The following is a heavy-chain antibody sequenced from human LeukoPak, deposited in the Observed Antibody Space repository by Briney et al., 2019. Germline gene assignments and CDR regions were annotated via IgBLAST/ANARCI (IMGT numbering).Heavy chain of an antibody. CDR1: GGSFSGYY. CDR2: INHSGST. Sequence: PSETLSLTCAVYGGSFSGYYWSWIRQPPGKGLEWIGEINHSGSTNYNPSLKSRVTLSVDTSKNQFSLKLSSVTAADTAVYYCARDRGTMIVVAHDAFDIWGQGTMVTVSS. J-gene: IGHJ3*02. V-gene: IGHV4-34*01. D-gene: IGHD3-22*01. CDR3: ARDRGTMIVVAHDAFDI.